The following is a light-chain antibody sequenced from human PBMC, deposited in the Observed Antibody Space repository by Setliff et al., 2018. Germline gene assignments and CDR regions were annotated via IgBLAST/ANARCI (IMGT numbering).Light chain of an antibody. CDR1: GSDVGGYNS. Sequence: QSVLTQPRSVSGSPGQSVTISCTGTGSDVGGYNSVSWYQQHPDKPPKLIIYDVSTRPSGVPDRFSGSKSGNTASLTISGLQAEDEADYYCCSYGGTLYVFGTGTKVTVL. CDR3: CSYGGTLYV. V-gene: IGLV2-11*01. CDR2: DVS. J-gene: IGLJ1*01.